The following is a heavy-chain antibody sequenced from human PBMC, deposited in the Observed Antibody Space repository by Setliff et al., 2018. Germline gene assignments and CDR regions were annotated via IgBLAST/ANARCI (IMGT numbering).Heavy chain of an antibody. CDR3: IRPQTPDDDHSSGYYGF. CDR1: GFSVSGNY. Sequence: GGSLRLSCVGSGFSVSGNYMNWVRQAPGKGLEWVSLIDTGGRTYYADSVKGRFTVSRDNSKSTVYLQMNSLETEDTALYYCIRPQTPDDDHSSGYYGFWGQGTPVTVSS. J-gene: IGHJ4*02. D-gene: IGHD3-22*01. V-gene: IGHV3-53*01. CDR2: IDTGGRT.